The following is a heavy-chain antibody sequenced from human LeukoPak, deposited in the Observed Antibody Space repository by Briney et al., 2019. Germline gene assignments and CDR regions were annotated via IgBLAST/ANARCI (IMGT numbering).Heavy chain of an antibody. V-gene: IGHV3-48*03. Sequence: GGSLRLSCAASGFTFSTYEMNWVRQAPGKGLEWVSYISGSGDTIYYGDSVKGRFTISRDNSKNTLYLQMNSLRAEDTAVYYCARNLYYFDYWGQGTLVTVSS. D-gene: IGHD1-14*01. CDR1: GFTFSTYE. CDR3: ARNLYYFDY. J-gene: IGHJ4*02. CDR2: ISGSGDTI.